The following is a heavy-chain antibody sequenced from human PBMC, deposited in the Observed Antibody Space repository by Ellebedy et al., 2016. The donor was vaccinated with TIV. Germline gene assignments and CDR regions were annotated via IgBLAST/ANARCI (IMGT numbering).Heavy chain of an antibody. CDR1: GFTFSNAW. V-gene: IGHV3-15*07. D-gene: IGHD3-9*01. Sequence: GESLKISCAASGFTFSNAWMNWVRQAPGKGLEWVGRIKSKTDGGTTYYAAPVNGRFTIPRDDSKNTLYLQMNSLKTEETAVYYCVGVFDFTGYYRDYWGQGTLVTVSS. J-gene: IGHJ4*02. CDR2: IKSKTDGGTT. CDR3: VGVFDFTGYYRDY.